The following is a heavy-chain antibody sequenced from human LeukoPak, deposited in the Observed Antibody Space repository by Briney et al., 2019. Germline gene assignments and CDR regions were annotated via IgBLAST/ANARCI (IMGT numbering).Heavy chain of an antibody. CDR1: GYTFTSYG. CDR2: ISAYNGNT. J-gene: IGHJ6*02. CDR3: ARDYEYQLLPGYYYYGMDV. Sequence: ASVKVSCKASGYTFTSYGISRVRQAPGQGLEWMGWISAYNGNTNYAQKLQGRVTMTTDTSTSTAYMELRSLRSDDTAVYYCARDYEYQLLPGYYYYGMDVWGQGTTVTVSS. V-gene: IGHV1-18*01. D-gene: IGHD2-2*01.